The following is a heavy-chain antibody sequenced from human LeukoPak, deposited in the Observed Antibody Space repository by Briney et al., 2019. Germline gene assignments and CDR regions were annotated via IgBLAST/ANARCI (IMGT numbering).Heavy chain of an antibody. V-gene: IGHV4-4*07. D-gene: IGHD3-22*01. CDR2: IYTSGST. Sequence: SETLSLTCTVSGGSISSYYWSWLRQPAGKGLEWIGRIYTSGSTNYNPSLKSRVTMSVDTPKNQFSLKLSSVTAADTAVYYCARDRYYDSSGYYYIGYHYWGQGTLVTVSS. CDR1: GGSISSYY. CDR3: ARDRYYDSSGYYYIGYHY. J-gene: IGHJ4*02.